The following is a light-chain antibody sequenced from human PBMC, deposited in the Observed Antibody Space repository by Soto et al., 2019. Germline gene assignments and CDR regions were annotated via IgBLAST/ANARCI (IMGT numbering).Light chain of an antibody. CDR1: QSVGSY. Sequence: IVLTQSPDTLALSPGERATLSCRASQSVGSYLAWYQQKPGQAPRLLIYDASNRATGVPARFSGSGSGTDFTLTISSLEPEDFAVYYCQQRTNWPALTFGGGTKVEIK. CDR3: QQRTNWPALT. V-gene: IGKV3-11*01. CDR2: DAS. J-gene: IGKJ4*01.